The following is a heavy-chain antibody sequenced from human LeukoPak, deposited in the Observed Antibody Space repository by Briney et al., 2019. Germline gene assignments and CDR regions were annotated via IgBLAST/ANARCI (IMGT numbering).Heavy chain of an antibody. D-gene: IGHD7-27*01. CDR3: AKSTNWGSISDGFDI. Sequence: GASVKVSCKACGYSFIGYYIHWLRQAPGQGLEWMGWINPNSGGANYAQKFQGRVTMTRDTSISTVYMELTRLRSDDTAMYYCAKSTNWGSISDGFDIWGQGTMVTVAS. J-gene: IGHJ3*02. CDR1: GYSFIGYY. V-gene: IGHV1-2*02. CDR2: INPNSGGA.